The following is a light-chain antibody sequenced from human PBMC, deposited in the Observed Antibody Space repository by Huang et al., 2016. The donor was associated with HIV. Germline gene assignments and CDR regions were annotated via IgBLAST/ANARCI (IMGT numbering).Light chain of an antibody. V-gene: IGKV1-5*03. Sequence: DIQMTQSTSTLSAFVGDRLTTTCRASQNISSWLAWYQQKPGKAPRLLIYKISSLESGVPSRFSGSGSGTEFTLTISSLQPDDIGTYYCQYGETFGQGSKVEVK. CDR1: QNISSW. CDR3: QYGET. J-gene: IGKJ1*01. CDR2: KIS.